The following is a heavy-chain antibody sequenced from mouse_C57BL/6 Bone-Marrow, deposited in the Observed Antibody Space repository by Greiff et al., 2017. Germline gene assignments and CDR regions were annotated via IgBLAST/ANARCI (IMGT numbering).Heavy chain of an antibody. CDR1: GYTFTDYA. CDR3: ARGAYYGSSSWFAY. V-gene: IGHV1-67*01. CDR2: ISTYYGDA. D-gene: IGHD1-1*01. Sequence: QVQLKESGPELVRPGVSVKISCKGSGYTFTDYAMHWVKQSPAKSLEWIGVISTYYGDASYNQKFKDKATMTVDKSSSTAYMELARLTSEDSAVYYGARGAYYGSSSWFAYWGQGTLVTVSA. J-gene: IGHJ3*01.